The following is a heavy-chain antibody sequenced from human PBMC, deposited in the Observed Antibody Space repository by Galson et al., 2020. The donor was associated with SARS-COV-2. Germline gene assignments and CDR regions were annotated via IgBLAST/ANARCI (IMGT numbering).Heavy chain of an antibody. Sequence: NSGGSLRLSCAASGFTFSSYSMNLVRQAPGKGLEWVSSISSSSSYIYYADSVKGRFTISRDNAKNSLYLQMNSLRAEETAVYYCARRDFWSGYSDYWGQGTLVTVSS. CDR3: ARRDFWSGYSDY. V-gene: IGHV3-21*01. D-gene: IGHD3-3*01. J-gene: IGHJ4*02. CDR1: GFTFSSYS. CDR2: ISSSSSYI.